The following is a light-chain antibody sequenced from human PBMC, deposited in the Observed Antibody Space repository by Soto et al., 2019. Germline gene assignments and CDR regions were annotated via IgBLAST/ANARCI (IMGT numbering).Light chain of an antibody. Sequence: QSVLTQPASVSGSPGQSITISCTGSSSNIGTYYVDWYQQLPGTAPKLLIHRNGQRPSGVPDRFSGSKSGTSASLAISGLRSEDGADYYCATWDDRLRAYVIGAGTKVTVL. CDR3: ATWDDRLRAYV. CDR2: RNG. V-gene: IGLV1-47*01. J-gene: IGLJ1*01. CDR1: SSNIGTYY.